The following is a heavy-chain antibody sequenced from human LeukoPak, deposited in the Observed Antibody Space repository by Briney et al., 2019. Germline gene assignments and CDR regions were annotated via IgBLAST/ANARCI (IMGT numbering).Heavy chain of an antibody. CDR2: IIPIFGTA. J-gene: IGHJ3*02. CDR1: GGTFSSYA. CDR3: ARDLDPGGYDYAFDI. Sequence: SVKVSCKASGGTFSSYAISWVRQAPGQGLEWMVGIIPIFGTANYAQKFQGRVTITADESTSTAYMELSSLGSEDTAVYYCARDLDPGGYDYAFDIWGQGTMVTVSS. V-gene: IGHV1-69*13. D-gene: IGHD5-12*01.